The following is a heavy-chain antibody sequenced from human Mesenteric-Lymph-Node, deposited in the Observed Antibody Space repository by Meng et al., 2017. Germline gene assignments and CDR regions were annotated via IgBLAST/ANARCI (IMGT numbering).Heavy chain of an antibody. CDR1: GGSISSGDYY. V-gene: IGHV4-30-4*01. Sequence: VRVQGSGPGLVKPSQTPSLTCTVSGGSISSGDYYWSWIRQPPGKGLEWIGCIYYSGSTYYNPSLKGRVTISVDTSKNQFSLKLSSVTAADTAVYYCARGVGSSWYRGYWFDPWGQGTLVTVSS. J-gene: IGHJ5*02. CDR2: IYYSGST. D-gene: IGHD6-13*01. CDR3: ARGVGSSWYRGYWFDP.